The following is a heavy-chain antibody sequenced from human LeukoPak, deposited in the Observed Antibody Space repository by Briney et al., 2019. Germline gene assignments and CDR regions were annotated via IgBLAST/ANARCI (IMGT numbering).Heavy chain of an antibody. CDR1: GFTFSSYG. D-gene: IGHD3-22*01. Sequence: LPGGSLRLSCAASGFTFSSYGMHWVRQAPGKGLEWVSAISGSGGSTYYADSVKGRFTISRDNSKNTLYLQMNSLRAEDTAVYYCANTYYYDSSGYYLYYYYYMDVWGKGTTVTISS. V-gene: IGHV3-23*01. J-gene: IGHJ6*03. CDR2: ISGSGGST. CDR3: ANTYYYDSSGYYLYYYYYMDV.